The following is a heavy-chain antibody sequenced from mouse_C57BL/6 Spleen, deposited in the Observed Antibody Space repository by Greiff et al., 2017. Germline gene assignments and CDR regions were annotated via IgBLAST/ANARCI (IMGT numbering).Heavy chain of an antibody. CDR3: AREGTTVVALYAMDY. Sequence: EVQRVESGGGLVKPGGSLKLSCAASGFTFSSYAMSWVRQTPEKRLEWVATISDGGSYTYYPDNVKGRFTISRDNAKNNLYLQMSHLKSEDTAMYYCAREGTTVVALYAMDYWGQGTSVTVSS. V-gene: IGHV5-4*01. CDR2: ISDGGSYT. CDR1: GFTFSSYA. J-gene: IGHJ4*01. D-gene: IGHD1-1*01.